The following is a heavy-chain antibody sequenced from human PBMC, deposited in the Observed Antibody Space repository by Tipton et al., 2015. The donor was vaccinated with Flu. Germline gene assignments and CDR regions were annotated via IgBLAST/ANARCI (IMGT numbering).Heavy chain of an antibody. CDR3: ARGFPRAAAAVGRWFDP. CDR1: GYTFTSYD. J-gene: IGHJ5*02. V-gene: IGHV1-8*01. CDR2: MNPNSGNT. D-gene: IGHD6-13*01. Sequence: QVQLVQSGAEVKKPGASVKVSCKASGYTFTSYDINWVRQATGQGLEWMGWMNPNSGNTGYAQKFQGRVTMTRNTSISTAYMELSSLRSEDTAVYYCARGFPRAAAAVGRWFDPWGQGTLVTVSS.